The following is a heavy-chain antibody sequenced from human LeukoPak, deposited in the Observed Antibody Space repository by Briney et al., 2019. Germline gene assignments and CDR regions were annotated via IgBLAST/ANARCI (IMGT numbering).Heavy chain of an antibody. CDR2: ISANNGNT. V-gene: IGHV1-18*01. D-gene: IGHD6-13*01. J-gene: IGHJ4*02. Sequence: GASVKVSCKASGYTFTSYGISWVRQAPGQGLEWMGWISANNGNTNYAQKPQGRVTMTTDTSTSTAYMELRSLRSDDTAVYYCARAPLPYSRGDWWGQGTLVTVSS. CDR1: GYTFTSYG. CDR3: ARAPLPYSRGDW.